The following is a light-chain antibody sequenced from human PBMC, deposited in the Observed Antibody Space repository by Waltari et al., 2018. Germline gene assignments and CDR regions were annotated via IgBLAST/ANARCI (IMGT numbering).Light chain of an antibody. V-gene: IGLV3-19*01. CDR2: DKN. Sequence: TQDPAVSVAVGQTVRITCQGDSLRSYYASWYRQRPGQAPILVMYDKNNRPSGVPDRFAGSSSDNTASSTITGAQAEDEAYYYCHSRDASGVGGTFGGGTKLTVL. J-gene: IGLJ2*01. CDR1: SLRSYY. CDR3: HSRDASGVGGT.